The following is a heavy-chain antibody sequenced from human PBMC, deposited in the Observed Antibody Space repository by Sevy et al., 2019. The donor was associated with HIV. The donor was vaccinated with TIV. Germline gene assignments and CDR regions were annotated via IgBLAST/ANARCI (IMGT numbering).Heavy chain of an antibody. CDR2: ISGPGLST. Sequence: GGSLRLSCAASGFTFNTHAMTWVRQAPGKGLEWVSVISGPGLSTYYADSVKGRFTISRGNSKSTLYLQMNSLRADDTATYYCAKALNPALESMIEVVLRTLKGFDVWGQGTMVTVSS. D-gene: IGHD3-22*01. CDR1: GFTFNTHA. J-gene: IGHJ3*01. V-gene: IGHV3-23*01. CDR3: AKALNPALESMIEVVLRTLKGFDV.